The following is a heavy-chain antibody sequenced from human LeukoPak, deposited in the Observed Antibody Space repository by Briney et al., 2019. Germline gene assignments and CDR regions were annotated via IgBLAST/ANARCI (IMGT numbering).Heavy chain of an antibody. CDR3: ARDRGRRITIFGVVLGYLDY. Sequence: ASVKVSCKASGYTFTSYDINWVRQATGQGLEWMGWMNPNSGNTGYAQKFQGRVTMTRNTSISTAYMELSSLRSEDTAVYYCARDRGRRITIFGVVLGYLDYWGQGTLVTVSS. CDR1: GYTFTSYD. V-gene: IGHV1-8*01. J-gene: IGHJ4*02. CDR2: MNPNSGNT. D-gene: IGHD3-3*01.